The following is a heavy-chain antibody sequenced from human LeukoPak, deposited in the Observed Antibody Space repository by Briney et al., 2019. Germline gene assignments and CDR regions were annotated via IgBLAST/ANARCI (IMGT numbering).Heavy chain of an antibody. D-gene: IGHD2-2*01. CDR2: ISYDGSNK. CDR1: GFXFRSYA. V-gene: IGHV3-30-3*01. J-gene: IGHJ4*02. Sequence: GGSLRLSCAASGFXFRSYAMHWVRQAPGKGLEWVAVISYDGSNKYYADSVKGRFTISRDNSKNTLDLQMNSLRAEDTAVYYCARPLGYCSSTSCYEWGYWGQGTLVTVSS. CDR3: ARPLGYCSSTSCYEWGY.